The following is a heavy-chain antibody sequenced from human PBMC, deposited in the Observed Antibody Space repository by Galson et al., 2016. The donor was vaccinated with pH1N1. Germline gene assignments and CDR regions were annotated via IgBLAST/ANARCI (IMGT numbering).Heavy chain of an antibody. CDR1: SGSVSDGSFY. CDR2: IYYSGHT. V-gene: IGHV4-39*01. CDR3: ARWVAWSST. D-gene: IGHD3-3*01. J-gene: IGHJ4*02. Sequence: SETLSLTCTVSSGSVSDGSFYWGWIRQPPGRGLEWIGNIYYSGHTYYNPSLKSRVTISVDTSKNQLSLTLTSVNVADTAVYYCARWVAWSSTWSQGTLVTVSS.